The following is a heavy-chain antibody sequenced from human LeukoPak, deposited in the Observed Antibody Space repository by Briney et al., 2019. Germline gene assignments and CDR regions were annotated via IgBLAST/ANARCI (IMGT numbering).Heavy chain of an antibody. Sequence: GGSLRLSCAASGFTFSSYAMSWVRQAPGKGLEWISYISGSNSAIYYADSVKGRFTISRDNAKNSLYLQMNSLRAEDTAVYYCTRDLNSIWENWFDPWGQGTLVTVSS. V-gene: IGHV3-48*01. D-gene: IGHD2-21*01. CDR3: TRDLNSIWENWFDP. J-gene: IGHJ5*02. CDR1: GFTFSSYA. CDR2: ISGSNSAI.